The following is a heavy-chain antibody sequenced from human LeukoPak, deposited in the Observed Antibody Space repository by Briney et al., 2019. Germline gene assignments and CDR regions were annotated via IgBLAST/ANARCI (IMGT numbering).Heavy chain of an antibody. CDR2: VLHTGGT. V-gene: IGHV4-34*12. Sequence: PSETLSFTCAGYGYWLSNHFWVWIRQPPGKGLEWVGEVLHTGGTNYNPSLKSRVTISVDTSKNQFFLKLTSVTAADTAVYYCARGPAAIHPWGPGTLVTVSS. J-gene: IGHJ5*02. D-gene: IGHD2-2*01. CDR1: GYWLSNHF. CDR3: ARGPAAIHP.